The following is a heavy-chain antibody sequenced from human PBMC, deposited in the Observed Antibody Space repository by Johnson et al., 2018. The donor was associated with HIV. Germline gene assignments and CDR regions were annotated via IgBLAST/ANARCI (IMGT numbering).Heavy chain of an antibody. CDR2: ISYVGLNK. J-gene: IGHJ3*02. D-gene: IGHD6-19*01. Sequence: QEKLVESGGGVVQPGRSLRLSCAAFGFTFSSYTMHLVRPAPGKGLEWLAVISYVGLNKYYADPVTGRFTISRDNSKNTLNLQMNSLRPEDTAVYYCARDRVAVAGNAFDIWGQGTMVTVSS. V-gene: IGHV3-30*04. CDR1: GFTFSSYT. CDR3: ARDRVAVAGNAFDI.